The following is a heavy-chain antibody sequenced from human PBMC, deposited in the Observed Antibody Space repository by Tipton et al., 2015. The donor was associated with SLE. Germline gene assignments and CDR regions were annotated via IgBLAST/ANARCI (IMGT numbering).Heavy chain of an antibody. Sequence: QLVQSGGGEVQPGRSLRLSCAASGYTFPTYAMHWVRQAPGKGLEWVAVISYDESVRYYADSVKGRFTISRDVSKSTMYLQMDSLRPEDTAVYCCTDHDAFDIWGQGTMVTVSS. CDR1: GYTFPTYA. J-gene: IGHJ3*02. CDR3: TDHDAFDI. V-gene: IGHV3-30*04. CDR2: ISYDESVR.